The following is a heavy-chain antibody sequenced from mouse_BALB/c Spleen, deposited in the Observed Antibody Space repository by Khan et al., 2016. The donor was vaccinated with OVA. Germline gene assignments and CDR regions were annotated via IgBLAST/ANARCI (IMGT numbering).Heavy chain of an antibody. D-gene: IGHD2-14*01. V-gene: IGHV3-8*02. J-gene: IGHJ3*01. Sequence: EVQLQESGPSLVKPSQTLSLTCSVTGDSITSGYWSWIRKFPGNKLEYIGYMIYSGNTYYNPSLKSRISITRHTSKNQYYLQLNSVPTEDTATYYCARSTYRYAFAYWGQGTLVTVSA. CDR2: MIYSGNT. CDR1: GDSITSGY. CDR3: ARSTYRYAFAY.